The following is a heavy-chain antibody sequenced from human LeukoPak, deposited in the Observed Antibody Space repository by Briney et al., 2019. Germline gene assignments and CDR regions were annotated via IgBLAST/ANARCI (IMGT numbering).Heavy chain of an antibody. Sequence: ASVKVSCKASGYTFINNGISWVRQAPGQGLEWMGWISAYNGNTNYAQKLQGRVTMTTDTSTSTAYMELRSLRSDDTAVYYCARTELWAYYYMDVWGKGTTVTVSS. CDR2: ISAYNGNT. CDR1: GYTFINNG. CDR3: ARTELWAYYYMDV. D-gene: IGHD1-7*01. V-gene: IGHV1-18*01. J-gene: IGHJ6*03.